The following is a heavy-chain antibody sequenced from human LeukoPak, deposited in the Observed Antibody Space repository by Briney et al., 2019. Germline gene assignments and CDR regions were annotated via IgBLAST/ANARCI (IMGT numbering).Heavy chain of an antibody. Sequence: SETLSLTCTVSGGSISSSTYYWGWIRQPPGKGLEWIGSIYYSGSTYYNPSLKSRVTISVDTSKNQFSLKLSSVTAADTAVYYCARDRRYCSGGTCYLHYFDNWGQGTLVTVSS. CDR1: GGSISSSTYY. CDR3: ARDRRYCSGGTCYLHYFDN. V-gene: IGHV4-39*02. CDR2: IYYSGST. J-gene: IGHJ4*02. D-gene: IGHD2-15*01.